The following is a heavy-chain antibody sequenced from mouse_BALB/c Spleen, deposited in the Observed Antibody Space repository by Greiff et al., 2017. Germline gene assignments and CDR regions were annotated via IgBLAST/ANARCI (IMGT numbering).Heavy chain of an antibody. J-gene: IGHJ2*01. Sequence: VKLVESGPGLVAPSQSLSITCTVSGFSLTGYGVNWVRQPPGKGLEWLGMIWGDGSTDYNSALKSRLSISKDNSKSQVFLKMNSLQTDDTARYYCARAYYYGSSLYYFDYWGQGTTLTVSS. CDR1: GFSLTGYG. CDR2: IWGDGST. V-gene: IGHV2-6-7*01. D-gene: IGHD1-1*01. CDR3: ARAYYYGSSLYYFDY.